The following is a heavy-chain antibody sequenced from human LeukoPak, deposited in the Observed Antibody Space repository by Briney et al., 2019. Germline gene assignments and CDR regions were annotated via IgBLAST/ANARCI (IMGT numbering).Heavy chain of an antibody. CDR2: ISWNSGSV. CDR1: GFTFDDYG. CDR3: ARAGGSRYYYAMDV. J-gene: IGHJ6*02. Sequence: QSGGSLRLSCAASGFTFDDYGMHWVRQAPGKGLEWVSGISWNSGSVGYADSVKGRFTISRDNAEKSLYLQMNSLRAEDTAFYYCARAGGSRYYYAMDVWGQGTTVTVSS. V-gene: IGHV3-9*01. D-gene: IGHD3-16*01.